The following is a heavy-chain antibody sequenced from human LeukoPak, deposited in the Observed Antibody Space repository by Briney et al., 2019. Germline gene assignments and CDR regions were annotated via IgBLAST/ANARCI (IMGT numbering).Heavy chain of an antibody. V-gene: IGHV3-23*01. CDR2: ISPPGDIT. CDR3: ARDHLVRGVIDY. CDR1: GFHFSTHG. D-gene: IGHD3-10*01. J-gene: IGHJ4*02. Sequence: GGSLRLSCAASGFHFSTHGMNWVRQAPGKGLEWVSGISPPGDITYYADSVMGRFTISRDNRKNTLYLQMNSLRAEDTAVYYCARDHLVRGVIDYWGQGTLVTVSS.